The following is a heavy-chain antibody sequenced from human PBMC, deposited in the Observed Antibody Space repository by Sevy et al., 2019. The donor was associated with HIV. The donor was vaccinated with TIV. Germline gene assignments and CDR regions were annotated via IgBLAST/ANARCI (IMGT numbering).Heavy chain of an antibody. CDR2: ISAYNGNT. CDR3: ARYVEAIAETGTDY. Sequence: ASVKVSCKASGYTFTSYGISWVRQAPGQGLEWMGWISAYNGNTNYAQKLQGRVTMTTDTSTSTAYMELRSPRSDDTAVYYCARYVEAIAETGTDYWGQGTLVTVSS. D-gene: IGHD6-13*01. J-gene: IGHJ4*02. CDR1: GYTFTSYG. V-gene: IGHV1-18*04.